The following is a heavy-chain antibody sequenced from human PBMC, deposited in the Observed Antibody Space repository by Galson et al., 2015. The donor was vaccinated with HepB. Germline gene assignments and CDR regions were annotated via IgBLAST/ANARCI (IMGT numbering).Heavy chain of an antibody. CDR1: GGSFSGYY. V-gene: IGHV4-34*01. CDR2: INHSGST. D-gene: IGHD3-10*01. CDR3: ARAYYYGPGWFDP. J-gene: IGHJ5*02. Sequence: SETLSLTCAVYGGSFSGYYWSWIRQPPGKGLEWIGEINHSGSTNYNPSLKSRVTVSVDTSKNQSSLKLSSVTAADTAVYYCARAYYYGPGWFDPWGQGTLVTVSS.